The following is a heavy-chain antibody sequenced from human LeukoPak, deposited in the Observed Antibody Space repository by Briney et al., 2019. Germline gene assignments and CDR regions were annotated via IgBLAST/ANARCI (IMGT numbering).Heavy chain of an antibody. V-gene: IGHV4-34*01. CDR1: GGSFSGFY. J-gene: IGHJ4*02. D-gene: IGHD3-3*01. Sequence: PSETLSLTCAVYGGSFSGFYWSWIRQPPGKGLEWIGEINHSGSTNYNPSLKSRVTISVDTSKNQFSLKLTSVTAADTAVYYCASRDFWSSYYKGIDYWGQGALVTVSS. CDR2: INHSGST. CDR3: ASRDFWSSYYKGIDY.